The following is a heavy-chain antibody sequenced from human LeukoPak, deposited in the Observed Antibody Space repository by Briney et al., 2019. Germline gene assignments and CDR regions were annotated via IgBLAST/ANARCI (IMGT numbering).Heavy chain of an antibody. Sequence: SETLSLTCTVSGGSISSSSYYWGWIRQPPGKGLEWIGSIYYSGNTYYNASLKSQVSISIYTSKNQFSLSLTSVTAADTAVYYCARQTGSGLFILPGGQGTLVTVSS. CDR3: ARQTGSGLFILP. CDR1: GGSISSSSYY. D-gene: IGHD3/OR15-3a*01. V-gene: IGHV4-39*01. CDR2: IYYSGNT. J-gene: IGHJ4*02.